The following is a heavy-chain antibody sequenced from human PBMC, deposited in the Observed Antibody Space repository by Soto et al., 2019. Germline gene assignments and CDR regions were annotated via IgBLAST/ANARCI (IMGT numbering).Heavy chain of an antibody. CDR1: GYTFTCYY. D-gene: IGHD2-2*01. J-gene: IGHJ6*02. CDR2: INPQTGGT. CDR3: ARERYQVISDGMDV. V-gene: IGHV1-2*02. Sequence: DSVKVACKASGYTFTCYYIHWVREAPGQGLEWMGWINPQTGGTSYAQKFQGRVNLSRDTSINTAYLELSRLRFDDAAVYFCARERYQVISDGMDVWGQGTTVTVSS.